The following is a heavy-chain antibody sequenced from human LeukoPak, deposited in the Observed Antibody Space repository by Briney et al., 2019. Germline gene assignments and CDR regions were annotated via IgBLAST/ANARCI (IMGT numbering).Heavy chain of an antibody. D-gene: IGHD2/OR15-2a*01. Sequence: SVKVSCKASGGTFSSYAISWVRQAPGQGLEWMGGIIPIFGTANYAQKFQGRVTITADESTSTAYMELSSLRSEDTAVYYCARATENIPPYYYYMDVWGKGTTVTISS. CDR3: ARATENIPPYYYYMDV. V-gene: IGHV1-69*13. J-gene: IGHJ6*03. CDR1: GGTFSSYA. CDR2: IIPIFGTA.